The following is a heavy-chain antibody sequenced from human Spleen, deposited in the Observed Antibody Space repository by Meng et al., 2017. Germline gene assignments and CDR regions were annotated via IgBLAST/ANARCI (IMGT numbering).Heavy chain of an antibody. V-gene: IGHV5-51*01. CDR1: GYSFSSYW. D-gene: IGHD6-13*01. J-gene: IGHJ5*02. Sequence: GGSLRLSCKTSGYSFSSYWSGWVRQMPGKGLEWMGIIYPGDSDTRNSLSFQGQVTISADKSITTAYLQWSSLKASDTARYYWARLSAAGPGFDLGLDPWGQGTLVTVSS. CDR3: ARLSAAGPGFDLGLDP. CDR2: IYPGDSDT.